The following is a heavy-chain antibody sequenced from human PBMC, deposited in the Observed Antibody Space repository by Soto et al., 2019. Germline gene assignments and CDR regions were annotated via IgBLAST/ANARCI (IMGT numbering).Heavy chain of an antibody. CDR2: INHSGST. Sequence: PSETLSLTCAVYGGSFSGYYWSWIRQPPGKGLEWIGEINHSGSTNYNPSLKSRVTISVDTSKNQFSLKLSSVTAADTAVYYCARDRDYGNYATGGQGTLVTVSS. J-gene: IGHJ4*02. V-gene: IGHV4-34*01. CDR1: GGSFSGYY. CDR3: ARDRDYGNYAT. D-gene: IGHD4-17*01.